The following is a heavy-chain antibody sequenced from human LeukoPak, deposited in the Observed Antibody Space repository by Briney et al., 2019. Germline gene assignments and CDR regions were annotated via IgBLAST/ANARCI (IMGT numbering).Heavy chain of an antibody. D-gene: IGHD4-11*01. CDR1: GFTFSSYA. Sequence: PGGSLRLSCAASGFTFSSYAMSWVRQAPGKGLEWVSAISGSGGSTYYADSVKGRFTISRDNSKNTLYLQMNSLRAEDTAVYYCARDNDYSYYFDYWGQGTLVTVSS. CDR3: ARDNDYSYYFDY. CDR2: ISGSGGST. J-gene: IGHJ4*02. V-gene: IGHV3-23*01.